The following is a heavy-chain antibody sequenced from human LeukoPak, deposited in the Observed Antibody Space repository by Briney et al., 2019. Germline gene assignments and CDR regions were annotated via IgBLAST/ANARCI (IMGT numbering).Heavy chain of an antibody. CDR3: ARDTTAMVTISSPDFDY. D-gene: IGHD5-18*01. CDR2: ISSSSSTI. Sequence: GGSLRLSCAASGFTFSSYSMNWVRQAPGKGLEWVSYISSSSSTIYYADSVKGRFTISRDNAKNSLYQQMNSLRAEDTAVYYCARDTTAMVTISSPDFDYWGQGTLVTVSS. CDR1: GFTFSSYS. J-gene: IGHJ4*02. V-gene: IGHV3-48*01.